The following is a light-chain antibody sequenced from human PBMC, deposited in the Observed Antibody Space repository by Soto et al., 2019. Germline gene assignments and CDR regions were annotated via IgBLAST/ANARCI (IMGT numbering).Light chain of an antibody. CDR2: DVG. Sequence: QSALTQPASVSGSPGQSITISCTGTSSDVGAYTFVSWYQQHPDKVPKLMIFDVGRRPSGVSDRFSGSKSGNTASLTISGLQPEDEADYYCSSYTSSSTHVFGSGTKLTVL. J-gene: IGLJ1*01. CDR3: SSYTSSSTHV. CDR1: SSDVGAYTF. V-gene: IGLV2-14*03.